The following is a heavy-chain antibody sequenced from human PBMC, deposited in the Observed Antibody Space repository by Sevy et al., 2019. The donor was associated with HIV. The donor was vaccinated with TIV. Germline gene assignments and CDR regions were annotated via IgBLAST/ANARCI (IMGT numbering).Heavy chain of an antibody. CDR3: ARNGWGYRLRGVGYYYYGMDV. D-gene: IGHD3-16*01. V-gene: IGHV1-18*01. Sequence: ASVKVSCKASGYTFTSYGISWVRQAPGQGLEWMGWISAYNGKTNYAQKLQGRVTMTTDTSTSTAYKGLRSLRSDDTAVYYCARNGWGYRLRGVGYYYYGMDVWGQGTTVTVSS. CDR2: ISAYNGKT. J-gene: IGHJ6*02. CDR1: GYTFTSYG.